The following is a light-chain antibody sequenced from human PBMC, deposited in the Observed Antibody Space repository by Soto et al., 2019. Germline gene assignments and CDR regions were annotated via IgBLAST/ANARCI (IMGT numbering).Light chain of an antibody. J-gene: IGKJ2*01. V-gene: IGKV4-1*01. CDR1: QSVLYSSNNKNY. CDR3: QQYYSFGT. CDR2: WAS. Sequence: DIVLTQSPDSLAVSLGERATINCKSSQSVLYSSNNKNYLAWYQQKPGQPPKLLIYWASTRESGVPDRFSGSGSGTDFTLTISSLQAEDVAVYYCQQYYSFGTFGQGTKLEIK.